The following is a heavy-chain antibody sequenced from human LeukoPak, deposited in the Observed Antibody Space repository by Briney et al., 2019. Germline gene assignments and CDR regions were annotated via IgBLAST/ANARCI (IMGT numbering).Heavy chain of an antibody. Sequence: GRSLRLSCAASGFSFSTYGMHWVRQAPGKGLEWVAAAQGDGRLQYYADSVKGRFTISKDISKSTLYVQMSSLRAEDTAVYYCATGGGFYYGHWGQGTLVTVSS. J-gene: IGHJ4*02. CDR2: AQGDGRLQ. CDR1: GFSFSTYG. CDR3: ATGGGFYYGH. D-gene: IGHD3-22*01. V-gene: IGHV3-33*01.